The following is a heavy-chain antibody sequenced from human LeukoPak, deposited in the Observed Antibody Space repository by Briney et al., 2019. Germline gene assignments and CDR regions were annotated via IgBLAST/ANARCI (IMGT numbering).Heavy chain of an antibody. CDR3: ACAGFYGDYTDY. J-gene: IGHJ4*02. CDR1: GFSFSTYS. D-gene: IGHD4-17*01. V-gene: IGHV3-21*01. CDR2: ISGSSTYI. Sequence: GGSLRLSCAASGFSFSTYSMNWVRQAPGKGLEWVSSISGSSTYIYYADSVKGRFTISRDNAKNSLYLQMNSLRAEDTAVYYCACAGFYGDYTDYWGQGTLVTVSS.